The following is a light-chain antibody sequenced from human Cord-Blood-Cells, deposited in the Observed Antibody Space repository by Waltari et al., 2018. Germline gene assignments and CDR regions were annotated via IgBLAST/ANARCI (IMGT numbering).Light chain of an antibody. Sequence: DIVMTQSPLSLLVTPGGPASISCRSSQSLLHSNGYSYLDWYLQKPGQAPQLLIYLGSNRASGVPDRFSGSGSGTDFTLKISSVEAEDVGVYYCMQAQQTPFTFGPGTKVDIK. V-gene: IGKV2-28*01. CDR3: MQAQQTPFT. J-gene: IGKJ3*01. CDR1: QSLLHSNGYSY. CDR2: LGS.